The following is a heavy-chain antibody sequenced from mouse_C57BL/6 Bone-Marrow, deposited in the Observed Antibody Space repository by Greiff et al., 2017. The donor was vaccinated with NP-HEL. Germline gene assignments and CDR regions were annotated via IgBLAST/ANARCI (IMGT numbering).Heavy chain of an antibody. D-gene: IGHD3-1*01. J-gene: IGHJ1*03. CDR1: GYTFTSYW. Sequence: QVQLQQPGAELVMPGASVKLSCKASGYTFTSYWMHWVKQRPGQGLEWIGEIDPSDSYTNYNRKFKGKSTLTVDKSSSTAYMQLSSLTSEDSAVYYCARRARYRYFDVWGTGTTVTVSS. V-gene: IGHV1-69*01. CDR2: IDPSDSYT. CDR3: ARRARYRYFDV.